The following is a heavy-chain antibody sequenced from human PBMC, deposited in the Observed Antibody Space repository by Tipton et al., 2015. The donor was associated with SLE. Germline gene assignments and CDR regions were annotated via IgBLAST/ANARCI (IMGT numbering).Heavy chain of an antibody. CDR2: VHSSGST. V-gene: IGHV4-59*01. J-gene: IGHJ4*02. D-gene: IGHD6-25*01. CDR1: GGSITSYY. CDR3: ARDSTSGWHDY. Sequence: TLSLTCTVSGGSITSYYWSWIRQPPGKRLEWIGHVHSSGSTNQNPSLKSRVTISLDTSKSQFSLKLSSMTAADTAVYYCARDSTSGWHDYWGQGTLVTVSS.